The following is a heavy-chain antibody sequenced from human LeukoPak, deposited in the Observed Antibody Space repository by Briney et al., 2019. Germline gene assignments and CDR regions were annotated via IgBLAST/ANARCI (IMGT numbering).Heavy chain of an antibody. CDR1: GYTFTSYD. Sequence: ASVKVSCKASGYTFTSYDINRVRQATGQGLEWMGWMNPNSGNTGYAQKFQGRVTMTRNTSISTAYMELSSLRSEDTAVYYCARGIAVAGTRNYWGQGTLVTVSS. CDR3: ARGIAVAGTRNY. V-gene: IGHV1-8*01. CDR2: MNPNSGNT. J-gene: IGHJ4*02. D-gene: IGHD6-19*01.